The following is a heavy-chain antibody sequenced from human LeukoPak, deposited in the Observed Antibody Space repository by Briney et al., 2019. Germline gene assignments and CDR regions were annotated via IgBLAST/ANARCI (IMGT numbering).Heavy chain of an antibody. CDR2: INHSGST. CDR3: ARLRITMVRGAKTVDY. D-gene: IGHD3-10*01. J-gene: IGHJ4*02. V-gene: IGHV4-34*01. CDR1: GGSFSGYY. Sequence: PSETLSLTCAVYGGSFSGYYWSWIRQPPGKGLEWIGEINHSGSTNYNPSLKSRVTISVDTSKNQFSLKLSSVTAADTAVYYCARLRITMVRGAKTVDYWGQGTLVTVSS.